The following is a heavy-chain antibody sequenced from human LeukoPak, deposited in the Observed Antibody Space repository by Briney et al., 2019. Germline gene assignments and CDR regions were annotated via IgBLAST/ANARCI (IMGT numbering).Heavy chain of an antibody. CDR2: IYPGDSDT. D-gene: IGHD3-22*01. Sequence: GESLKISCKGSGYSFTSYWIGWVCQMPGKGLEWMGIIYPGDSDTTYSPSFQGQVTISADKSISTAYLQWSSLKASDTAMYYCARLYYYDSSGYYPYWGQGTLVTVSS. V-gene: IGHV5-51*01. CDR3: ARLYYYDSSGYYPY. J-gene: IGHJ4*02. CDR1: GYSFTSYW.